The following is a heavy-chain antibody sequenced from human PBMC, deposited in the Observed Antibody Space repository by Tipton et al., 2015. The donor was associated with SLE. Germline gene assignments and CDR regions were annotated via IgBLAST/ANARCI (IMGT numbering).Heavy chain of an antibody. J-gene: IGHJ5*02. D-gene: IGHD3-10*01. V-gene: IGHV4-39*07. Sequence: GLVKPSETLSLTCTVSVASINSSSYYWAWIRQPPGKGLEWIGSVFYSGTTYYNPSLKSRVTISLDTSKNQFSLKVNSVTAADTAVYYCASPYYYGSRSFDPWGQGTLVTVSA. CDR3: ASPYYYGSRSFDP. CDR2: VFYSGTT. CDR1: VASINSSSYY.